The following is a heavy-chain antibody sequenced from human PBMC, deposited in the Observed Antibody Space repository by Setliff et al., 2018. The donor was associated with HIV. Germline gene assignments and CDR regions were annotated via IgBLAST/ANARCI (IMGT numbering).Heavy chain of an antibody. J-gene: IGHJ4*02. Sequence: SETLSLTCSVSGGSINSYHWSWIRQSPGKGLEWIGYIYKSGTTNYSSSLKSRVTISADPSKNQFSLKLTSVTAADTAVYYCGRLSETAMASFDSWGQGTLVTVSS. D-gene: IGHD5-18*01. CDR1: GGSINSYH. CDR3: GRLSETAMASFDS. CDR2: IYKSGTT. V-gene: IGHV4-4*08.